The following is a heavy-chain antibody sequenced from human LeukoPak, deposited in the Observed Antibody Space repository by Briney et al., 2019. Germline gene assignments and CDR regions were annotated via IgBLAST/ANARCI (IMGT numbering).Heavy chain of an antibody. CDR1: GLTFSDAW. V-gene: IGHV4-59*08. CDR3: ARRNTADASIDF. J-gene: IGHJ4*02. CDR2: VFYSGSN. Sequence: GSLRLSCVLSGLTFSDAWMSWVRQPPGKGLEWIGDVFYSGSNNYNPSLKSRLTISLDTSKNQFSLNLRSVTATDTAMYYCARRNTADASIDFWGQGTLVTASS. D-gene: IGHD4-17*01.